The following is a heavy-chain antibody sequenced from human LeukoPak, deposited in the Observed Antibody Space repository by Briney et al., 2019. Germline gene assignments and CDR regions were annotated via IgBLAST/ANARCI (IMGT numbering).Heavy chain of an antibody. CDR2: IYSAGST. CDR3: AKGHCTNGICWLD. V-gene: IGHV3-53*01. Sequence: GGSLRLSCAASGFTVSSTYMSWVRQAPGKGLEWVSIIYSAGSTYYADSVKGRFTISRDNSKDTLYLQMNSLRAEDTAVYYCAKGHCTNGICWLDWGQGTLVTVSS. D-gene: IGHD2-8*01. CDR1: GFTVSSTY. J-gene: IGHJ4*02.